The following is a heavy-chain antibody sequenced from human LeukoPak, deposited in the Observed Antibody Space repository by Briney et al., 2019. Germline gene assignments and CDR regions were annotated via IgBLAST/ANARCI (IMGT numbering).Heavy chain of an antibody. D-gene: IGHD3-9*01. J-gene: IGHJ6*04. CDR1: GFTFSSYA. V-gene: IGHV3-23*01. Sequence: GGSLRHSCAASGFTFSSYAMSWVRQAPGKGLEWVSAISGSGGSTYYADSVKGRFTISRDNSKNTLYLQMNSLRAEDTAVYYCAKDRVLRYFDWLPDYYYYGMDVWGKGTTVTVSS. CDR2: ISGSGGST. CDR3: AKDRVLRYFDWLPDYYYYGMDV.